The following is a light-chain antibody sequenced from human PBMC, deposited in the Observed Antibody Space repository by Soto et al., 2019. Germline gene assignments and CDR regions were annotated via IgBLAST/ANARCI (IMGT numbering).Light chain of an antibody. CDR3: QQYGSSPWT. Sequence: EIVLTQSPDTLSLSPGDRATLSCRASQSIPSNYLAWYQQKPGQAPRLLIYLASNRAADIPDRFSGSGSGADFTLTITRLEPEDFAVYHCQQYGSSPWTFGQGTKVDFK. V-gene: IGKV3-20*01. CDR1: QSIPSNY. CDR2: LAS. J-gene: IGKJ1*01.